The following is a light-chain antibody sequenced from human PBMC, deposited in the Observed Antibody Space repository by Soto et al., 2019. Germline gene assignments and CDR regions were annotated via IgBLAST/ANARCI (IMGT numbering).Light chain of an antibody. CDR2: AAS. CDR3: HQLWTYPLT. V-gene: IGKV1-9*01. Sequence: DTQLTQSPSFLSASVGDRVTIACRASQDVSRSVGWYQQKPGTAPKLLISAASTLNSGVPSRFSGSGSGTDVTLTISSLQPEDFATYDCHQLWTYPLTFGGGNKVEI. CDR1: QDVSRS. J-gene: IGKJ4*01.